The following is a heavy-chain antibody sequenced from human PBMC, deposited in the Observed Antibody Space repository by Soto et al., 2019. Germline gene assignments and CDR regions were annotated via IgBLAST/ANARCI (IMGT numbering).Heavy chain of an antibody. D-gene: IGHD5-12*01. Sequence: SDTLSLTCAVYGGSFSGYYWSWIRQPPGKGLEWIGEINHSGSTNYNPSLKSRVTISVDTSKNQFSLKLSSVTAADTAVYYCARGIVVATIRAFDIWGQGTMVTVSS. CDR1: GGSFSGYY. V-gene: IGHV4-34*01. J-gene: IGHJ3*02. CDR2: INHSGST. CDR3: ARGIVVATIRAFDI.